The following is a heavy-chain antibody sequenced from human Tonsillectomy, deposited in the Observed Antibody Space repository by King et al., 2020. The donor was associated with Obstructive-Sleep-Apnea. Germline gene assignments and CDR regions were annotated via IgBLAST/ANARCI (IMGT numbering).Heavy chain of an antibody. J-gene: IGHJ4*02. D-gene: IGHD1-14*01. CDR2: IYHSGST. Sequence: QLQESGPGLVKPSETLSLTCSVSSGSVSAYYWSWIRQTPGKGLEWIGYIYHSGSTNYNPSLKSRVTMSIDTSKKRFSLRLASVTAADTAVYYCARVARTSFFDYWGQGTPVTVSS. CDR1: SGSVSAYY. V-gene: IGHV4-59*02. CDR3: ARVARTSFFDY.